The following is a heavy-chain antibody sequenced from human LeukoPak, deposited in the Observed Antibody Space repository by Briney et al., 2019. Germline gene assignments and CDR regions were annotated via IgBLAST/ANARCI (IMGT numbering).Heavy chain of an antibody. CDR2: IYYSGST. V-gene: IGHV4-30-4*01. CDR1: GGSISSGDCY. J-gene: IGHJ4*02. CDR3: AWGGYNGLDRGSYYFDY. D-gene: IGHD5-24*01. Sequence: PSETLSLTCTVSGGSISSGDCYWSWIRQPPGKGLEWIGYIYYSGSTYYNPSLKSRVTISVDTSKNQFSLKLSSVTAADTAVYYCAWGGYNGLDRGSYYFDYWGQGTLVTVSS.